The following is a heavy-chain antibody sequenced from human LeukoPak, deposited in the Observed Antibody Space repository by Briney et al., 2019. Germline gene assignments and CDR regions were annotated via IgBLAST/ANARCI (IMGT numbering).Heavy chain of an antibody. V-gene: IGHV3-23*01. J-gene: IGHJ4*02. D-gene: IGHD2-15*01. CDR2: ITGSGGTT. Sequence: PGGSLRLSCAASGFTFSSYGMHWVRQAPGKGLEWVSAITGSGGTTYYADSVKGRFTISRDNSKNTLYLQMNGLRDEDTAFYYCAKPIESFCSGGSCYKVLAYWGQGTLVTVAS. CDR3: AKPIESFCSGGSCYKVLAY. CDR1: GFTFSSYG.